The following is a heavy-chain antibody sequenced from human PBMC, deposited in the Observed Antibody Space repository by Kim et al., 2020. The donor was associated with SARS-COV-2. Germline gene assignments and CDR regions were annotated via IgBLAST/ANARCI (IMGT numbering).Heavy chain of an antibody. CDR1: GFTFSSYE. V-gene: IGHV3-48*03. CDR3: ARDAPVDQHDRLMDV. J-gene: IGHJ6*03. Sequence: GGSLRLSCAASGFTFSSYEMNWVRQAPGKGLEWVSYISSSGSTIYYADSVKGRFTISRDNAKNSLYLQMNSLRAEDTAVYYCARDAPVDQHDRLMDVWGKGTTVTVSS. D-gene: IGHD3-22*01. CDR2: ISSSGSTI.